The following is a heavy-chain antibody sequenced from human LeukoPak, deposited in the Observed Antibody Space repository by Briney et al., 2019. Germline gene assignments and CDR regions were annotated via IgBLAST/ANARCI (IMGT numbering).Heavy chain of an antibody. CDR1: GFTFSDYW. CDR3: AREKRYDVFDY. Sequence: GGSLRLSCAASGFTFSDYWMHWVRQAPGKGLVWVSRINGDGSRTGYADSVKGRITISRDNAKNTLHLQMNSLRAEDTAVYYCAREKRYDVFDYWGQGTLVTVSS. CDR2: INGDGSRT. D-gene: IGHD5-12*01. J-gene: IGHJ4*02. V-gene: IGHV3-74*01.